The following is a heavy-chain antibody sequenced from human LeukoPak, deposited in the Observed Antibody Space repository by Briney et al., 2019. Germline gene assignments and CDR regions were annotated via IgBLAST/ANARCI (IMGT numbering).Heavy chain of an antibody. CDR2: IIPIFGTA. CDR1: GGTFSSYA. V-gene: IGHV1-69*01. Sequence: SVKVSCKASGGTFSSYAISWVRQAPGQGLEWMGGIIPIFGTANYAQKFQGRVTITADESTSTAYMELSSLRSEDTAVYYCARLPTDYGDYDRNLIFDYWGQGTLVAVSS. CDR3: ARLPTDYGDYDRNLIFDY. D-gene: IGHD4-17*01. J-gene: IGHJ4*02.